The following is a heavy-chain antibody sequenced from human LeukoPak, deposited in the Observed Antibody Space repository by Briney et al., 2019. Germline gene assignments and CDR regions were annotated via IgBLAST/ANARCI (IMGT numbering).Heavy chain of an antibody. CDR2: INPNSGGT. J-gene: IGHJ4*02. Sequence: ASEMVSCKASGYTFTGYYMHWVRQAPGQGLEWMGWINPNSGGTNYAQKFQGRVTMTRDTSISTAYMELSRLRSDDTAVYYCARAVAAAGKDWGQGTLVTVSS. V-gene: IGHV1-2*02. CDR3: ARAVAAAGKD. CDR1: GYTFTGYY. D-gene: IGHD6-13*01.